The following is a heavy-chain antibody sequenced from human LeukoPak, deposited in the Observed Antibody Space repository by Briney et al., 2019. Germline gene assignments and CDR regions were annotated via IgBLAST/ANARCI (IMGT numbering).Heavy chain of an antibody. CDR2: IKQDGSEK. D-gene: IGHD6-13*01. J-gene: IGHJ5*02. CDR1: GFTFSNYW. V-gene: IGHV3-7*05. CDR3: ARGPTYGNSWPNWFDP. Sequence: GGSLRLSCAASGFTFSNYWMSWVRQAPGKGLEWVANIKQDGSEKYYVDSVKGRFTISRDNAKNSVYLQMNSLRAEDTAVYYCARGPTYGNSWPNWFDPWGQGTLVTVSS.